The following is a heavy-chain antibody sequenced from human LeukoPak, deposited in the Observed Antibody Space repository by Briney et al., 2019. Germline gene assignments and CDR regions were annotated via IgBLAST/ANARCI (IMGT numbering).Heavy chain of an antibody. CDR1: GGSISSYY. CDR3: ARVLGGYDFGIIDY. D-gene: IGHD5-12*01. V-gene: IGHV4-59*01. CDR2: IYYSGST. J-gene: IGHJ4*02. Sequence: SETLSLTCTVSGGSISSYYWGWIRQPPGKGLEWIGYIYYSGSTNYNPSLKSRVTISVDTSKNQFSLKLSSVTAADTAVYYCARVLGGYDFGIIDYWGQGTLVTVSS.